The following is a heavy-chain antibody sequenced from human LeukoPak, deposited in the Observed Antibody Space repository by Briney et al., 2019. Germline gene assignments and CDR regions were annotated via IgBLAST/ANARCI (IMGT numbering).Heavy chain of an antibody. D-gene: IGHD2/OR15-2a*01. CDR1: GFTFSSYA. CDR2: ISYDGSNK. Sequence: GRSLRLSCAASGFTFSSYAMHWVRQAPGKGLEWVAVISYDGSNKYYADSVKGRFTISRDNSKNTLYLQMNSLRAEDTAVYYCARDLIAGYLDYWGQGTLVTVSS. J-gene: IGHJ4*02. V-gene: IGHV3-30-3*01. CDR3: ARDLIAGYLDY.